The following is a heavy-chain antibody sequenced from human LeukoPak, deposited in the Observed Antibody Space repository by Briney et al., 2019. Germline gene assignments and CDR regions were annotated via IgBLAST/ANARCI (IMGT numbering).Heavy chain of an antibody. V-gene: IGHV3-30*04. CDR3: ARGYSSDC. CDR1: GFTFSSYA. D-gene: IGHD6-13*01. CDR2: ISYDGSNK. J-gene: IGHJ4*02. Sequence: GGSLRLSCAASGFTFSSYAMHWVRQAPGKGLEWVAVISYDGSNKYYADSVKGRFTISRDNPKNTLYLQMNSLRAEDTAVYYCARGYSSDCWGQGTLVTVSS.